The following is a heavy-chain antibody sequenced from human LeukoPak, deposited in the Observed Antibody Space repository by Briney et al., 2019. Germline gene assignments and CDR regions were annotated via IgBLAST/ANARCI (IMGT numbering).Heavy chain of an antibody. CDR1: GFNFRTYA. CDR2: ISGSGDHT. CDR3: AKEMGDSGIVGSRADC. J-gene: IGHJ4*02. V-gene: IGHV3-23*01. D-gene: IGHD1-26*01. Sequence: GGSLRLSCAASGFNFRTYAMSWVRLAPGKGLEWVSAISGSGDHTYYADSVRGRFTISRDNSKNTLYLQMNSLRAEDTATYYCAKEMGDSGIVGSRADCWGQGSLTTVSS.